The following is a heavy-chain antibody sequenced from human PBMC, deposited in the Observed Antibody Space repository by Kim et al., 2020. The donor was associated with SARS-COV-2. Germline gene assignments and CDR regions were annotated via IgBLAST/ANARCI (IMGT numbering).Heavy chain of an antibody. CDR2: IKSKTDGGTT. CDR1: GFTFSNAW. CDR3: TTDAPELQPAGDYYYGMDV. D-gene: IGHD1-26*01. Sequence: GGSLRLSCAASGFTFSNAWMSWVRQAPGKGLEWVGRIKSKTDGGTTDYAAPVQGRFTISRDDSKNTLYLQMNSLKTEDTAVYYCTTDAPELQPAGDYYYGMDVWGQGTTVTVSS. J-gene: IGHJ6*02. V-gene: IGHV3-15*01.